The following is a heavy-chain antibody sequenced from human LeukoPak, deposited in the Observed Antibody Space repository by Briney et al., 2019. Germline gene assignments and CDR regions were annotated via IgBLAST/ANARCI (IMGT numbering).Heavy chain of an antibody. D-gene: IGHD3-22*01. V-gene: IGHV1-46*01. Sequence: ASVTVSCKASGYTFTSYYMHWVRQAPGQGLEWMGIINPSGGSTSYAQKFQGRVTMTRDMSTSTVYMELSSLRSEDTAVYYCARDRSPRQITRMENWFDPWGQGTLVTVSS. CDR1: GYTFTSYY. CDR2: INPSGGST. CDR3: ARDRSPRQITRMENWFDP. J-gene: IGHJ5*02.